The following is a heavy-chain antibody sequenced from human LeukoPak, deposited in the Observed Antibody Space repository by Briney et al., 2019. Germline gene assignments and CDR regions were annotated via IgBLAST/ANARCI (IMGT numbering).Heavy chain of an antibody. V-gene: IGHV4-61*08. Sequence: SETLSLTCTVSGASVSSGGYYWSWIRQPPGKGLEWIGYIYYSGSTNYNPPLKSRVTISVDTSKNQFSLKVSSVTAADTAVYYCARRGGSGRSFDYWGQGTLVTVSS. CDR3: ARRGGSGRSFDY. J-gene: IGHJ4*02. CDR1: GASVSSGGYY. CDR2: IYYSGST. D-gene: IGHD3-10*01.